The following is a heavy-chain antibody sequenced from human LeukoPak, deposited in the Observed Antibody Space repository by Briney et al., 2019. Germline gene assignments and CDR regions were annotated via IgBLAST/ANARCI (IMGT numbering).Heavy chain of an antibody. Sequence: GGSLRLSCAASGFTFDDYAMHWVRQAPGKGLEWVSGISWNSGSIGYADSVKGRFTISRDNAKNSLYLQMNSLRAEDTAVYYCARNHEELVYDFWMGYYFDYWGQGTLVTVSS. CDR3: ARNHEELVYDFWMGYYFDY. CDR2: ISWNSGSI. J-gene: IGHJ4*02. D-gene: IGHD3-3*01. CDR1: GFTFDDYA. V-gene: IGHV3-9*01.